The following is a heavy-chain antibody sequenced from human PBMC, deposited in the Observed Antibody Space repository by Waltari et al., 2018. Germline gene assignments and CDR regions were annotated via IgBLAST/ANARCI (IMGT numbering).Heavy chain of an antibody. D-gene: IGHD3-3*01. CDR1: GFTLSSYW. V-gene: IGHV3-7*01. J-gene: IGHJ6*02. Sequence: EVQLVESGGGLVQPGGSLRLSCAASGFTLSSYWMSWVRQAPGKGLEWVANIKQDGSEKYYVDSVKGRFTISRENAKNSLYLQMNSLRAEDTAVYYCARKITIFGVEYYGMDVWGQGTTVTVSS. CDR2: IKQDGSEK. CDR3: ARKITIFGVEYYGMDV.